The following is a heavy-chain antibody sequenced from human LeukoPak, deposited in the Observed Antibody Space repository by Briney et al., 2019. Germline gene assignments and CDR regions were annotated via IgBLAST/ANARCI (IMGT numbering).Heavy chain of an antibody. V-gene: IGHV3-7*01. CDR2: IKQDGNEK. CDR3: ARGFYDGVNWFDP. D-gene: IGHD5/OR15-5a*01. CDR1: GGSFSGYY. J-gene: IGHJ5*02. Sequence: ETLSLTCAVYGGSFSGYYWSWIRQPPGKGLEWVANIKQDGNEKYYVESVKGRFIISRDNAKNSLYLQMNSLRAEDTAVYYCARGFYDGVNWFDPWGQGTLVTVSS.